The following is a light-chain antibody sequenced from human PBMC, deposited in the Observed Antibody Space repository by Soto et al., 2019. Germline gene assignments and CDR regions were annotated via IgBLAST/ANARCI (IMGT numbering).Light chain of an antibody. CDR1: QSVDTY. CDR3: QRRSDWPLS. J-gene: IGKJ4*01. CDR2: DAS. Sequence: IVLTQSPATLSLSPGERATLSCRASQSVDTYLAWYQQKPGQVPRLLIYDASKRATGTPARFSGSGSGTDFTLTISSVEPEDLAIYYCQRRSDWPLSFGGGTKVEIK. V-gene: IGKV3-11*01.